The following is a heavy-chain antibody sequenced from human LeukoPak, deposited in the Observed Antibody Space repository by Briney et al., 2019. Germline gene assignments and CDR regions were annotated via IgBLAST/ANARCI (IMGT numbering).Heavy chain of an antibody. J-gene: IGHJ4*02. V-gene: IGHV1-58*01. CDR2: IVVGSGNT. D-gene: IGHD3-22*01. CDR1: GFTFTSSA. Sequence: SVKVSCKASGFTFTSSAVQWVRQARGQRLEWIGWIVVGSGNTNYAQKFQERVTITRDMSTSTAYMELSSLRSEDTAVYYCAADPYYYDSSGYQMGGDYWGQGTLVTVSS. CDR3: AADPYYYDSSGYQMGGDY.